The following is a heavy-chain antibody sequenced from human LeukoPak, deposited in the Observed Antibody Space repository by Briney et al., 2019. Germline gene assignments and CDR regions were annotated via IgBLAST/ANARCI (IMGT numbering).Heavy chain of an antibody. CDR2: IKSDGSST. Sequence: GGSLRLSCAASGFTFRSYWMHWVRLPPGKGLVWVSRIKSDGSSTSYADFVKGRFTISRDNAKNTLYLQMNSLRAEDTAVYYCARGDPTVTTTGSGGLDIWGQGIMVTVSS. CDR3: ARGDPTVTTTGSGGLDI. D-gene: IGHD4-17*01. CDR1: GFTFRSYW. V-gene: IGHV3-74*01. J-gene: IGHJ3*02.